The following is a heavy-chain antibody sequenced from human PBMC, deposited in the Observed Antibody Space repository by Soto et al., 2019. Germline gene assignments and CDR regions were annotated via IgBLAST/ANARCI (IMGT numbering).Heavy chain of an antibody. J-gene: IGHJ6*02. Sequence: PGGSLRLSCAASGVTFSSYGMHWVRQAPGKGLEWVAVIWYDGSNKYYADSVKGRVTISRDNSKNTLYLQMNSLRAEDTAVYYCARDFWSGYADYYYYYGMDVWGQGTTVTVSS. V-gene: IGHV3-33*01. CDR3: ARDFWSGYADYYYYYGMDV. CDR2: IWYDGSNK. D-gene: IGHD3-3*01. CDR1: GVTFSSYG.